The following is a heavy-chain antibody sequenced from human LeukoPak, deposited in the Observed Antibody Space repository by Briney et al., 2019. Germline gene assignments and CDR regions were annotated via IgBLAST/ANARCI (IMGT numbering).Heavy chain of an antibody. Sequence: GGSLRLSCAASGLMFSSYGMHWVRQAPGKALEWVSLISGDGGSTFYADSVRGRFTISRDNSKNSLSLQMSSLRSEDTALYFCVRESERSGWFDHWGQGTLVTVSS. J-gene: IGHJ5*02. D-gene: IGHD1-26*01. CDR1: GLMFSSYG. CDR3: VRESERSGWFDH. V-gene: IGHV3-43*02. CDR2: ISGDGGST.